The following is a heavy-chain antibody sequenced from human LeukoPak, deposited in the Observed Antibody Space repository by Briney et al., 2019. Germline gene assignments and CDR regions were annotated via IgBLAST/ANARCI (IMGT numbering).Heavy chain of an antibody. J-gene: IGHJ4*02. V-gene: IGHV4-34*01. CDR1: GGSFSGYY. D-gene: IGHD1-20*01. CDR2: INHSGST. CDR3: ARKIGITGSTGGVFDY. Sequence: PSETLSLTCAVYGGSFSGYYWSWIRQPPGKGLEWIGEINHSGSTNCNPSLKSRVTISVDTSKNQFSLKLSSVTAADTAVYYCARKIGITGSTGGVFDYWGQGTLVTVSS.